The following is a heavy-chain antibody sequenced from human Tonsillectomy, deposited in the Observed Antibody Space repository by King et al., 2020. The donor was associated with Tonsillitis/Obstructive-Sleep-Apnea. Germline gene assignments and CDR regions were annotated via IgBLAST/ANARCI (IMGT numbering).Heavy chain of an antibody. CDR2: VTGSGGST. J-gene: IGHJ3*02. CDR3: AKDRQVRRGYCSGGSCYHDAFDM. Sequence: VQLVESGGGLVQPGGSLRLSCAASGFTFRDYAFSWVRQAPGKGLEWVSVVTGSGGSTHYADSVKGRFTISSDNSNNTVYLQMNSRRPEDTAVYYCAKDRQVRRGYCSGGSCYHDAFDMWGQGTRVTVSS. V-gene: IGHV3-23*04. D-gene: IGHD2-15*01. CDR1: GFTFRDYA.